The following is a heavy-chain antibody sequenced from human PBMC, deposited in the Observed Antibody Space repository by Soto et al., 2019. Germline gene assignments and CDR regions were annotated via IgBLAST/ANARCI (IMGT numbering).Heavy chain of an antibody. V-gene: IGHV3-48*01. CDR3: VTYSYGSGSSYYFDY. J-gene: IGHJ4*02. CDR1: GFTFSSYS. CDR2: IISSTSTI. Sequence: GGSLRLSCAASGFTFSSYSMNWVRQAPGKGLEWVSYIISSTSTIYYADSVKGRFTISRDNAKNSLYLQMNSLRAEDTAVYYCVTYSYGSGSSYYFDYWGQGTLVTVSS. D-gene: IGHD3-10*01.